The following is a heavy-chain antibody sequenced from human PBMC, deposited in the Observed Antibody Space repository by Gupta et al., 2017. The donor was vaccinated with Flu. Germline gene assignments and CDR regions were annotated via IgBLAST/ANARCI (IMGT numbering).Heavy chain of an antibody. CDR2: LSYDGSYK. CDR1: GFTFSTYG. V-gene: IGHV3-30*18. J-gene: IGHJ4*02. Sequence: QVQLVESGGGVVQPGRSLRLSCAVSGFTFSTYGMHWVRQAPGQGLEWVAVLSYDGSYKFYADSVKGRFTISRDNSKNTLYLQMSSLRADDTAVYFCAKDQREYCDGGMCHPQIFQYWGQGTLGSVSS. D-gene: IGHD2-15*01. CDR3: AKDQREYCDGGMCHPQIFQY.